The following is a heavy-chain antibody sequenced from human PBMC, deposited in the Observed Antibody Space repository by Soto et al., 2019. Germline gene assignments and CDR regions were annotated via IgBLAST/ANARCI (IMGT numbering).Heavy chain of an antibody. CDR1: GGSISSGGYS. D-gene: IGHD5-12*01. J-gene: IGHJ4*02. Sequence: QLQLQESGSGLAKPSQTVSLTCAGYGGSISSGGYSWSWIRQPPGKGLEWIGFIYHSGSTYYNPSLKSRVTISVDRSKNQFSLKLSSVTAADTAVYYCAAGGGLPRYYWGQGTLVTVSS. CDR3: AAGGGLPRYY. V-gene: IGHV4-30-2*01. CDR2: IYHSGST.